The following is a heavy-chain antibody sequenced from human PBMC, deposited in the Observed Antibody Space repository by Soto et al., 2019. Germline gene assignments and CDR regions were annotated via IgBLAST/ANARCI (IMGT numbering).Heavy chain of an antibody. Sequence: GGSLRLSCAASGFTFDDYAMHWVRQAPGKGLEWVSGISWNSGSIGYADSVKGRFTISRDNAKNSLYLQMNSLRAEDTALYYCAKSGSGSYYWYFDYWGQGTLVTVSS. CDR1: GFTFDDYA. V-gene: IGHV3-9*01. CDR3: AKSGSGSYYWYFDY. D-gene: IGHD3-10*01. CDR2: ISWNSGSI. J-gene: IGHJ4*02.